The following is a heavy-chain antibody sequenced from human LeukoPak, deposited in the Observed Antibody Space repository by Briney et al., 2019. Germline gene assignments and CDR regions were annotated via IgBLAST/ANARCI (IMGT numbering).Heavy chain of an antibody. CDR3: ARDRRVRGEMDF. D-gene: IGHD3-10*01. V-gene: IGHV4-38-2*02. CDR2: ILHSGST. Sequence: PSETLSLTCAVSGYSISSAYYWGWIRQPPGKGLEWIGNILHSGSTYYNPSLKSRVTISVDTSKNHFSLKLTSVTAADTAVYYCARDRRVRGEMDFWGQGTLVTVSS. J-gene: IGHJ4*02. CDR1: GYSISSAYY.